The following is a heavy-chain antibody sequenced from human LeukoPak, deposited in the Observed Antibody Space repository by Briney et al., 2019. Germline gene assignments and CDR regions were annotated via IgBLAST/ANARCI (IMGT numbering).Heavy chain of an antibody. Sequence: ASVKVSCKASGYTFTSYGINWVRQAPGQGLEWMGWISAYNGNTNYAQKLQDRVTMTTDTSTSTAYMELRSLRSDDTAIYYCARMMSIPVAGHRPQFDYWGQGTLVTVSS. J-gene: IGHJ4*02. V-gene: IGHV1-18*01. CDR3: ARMMSIPVAGHRPQFDY. CDR2: ISAYNGNT. D-gene: IGHD6-19*01. CDR1: GYTFTSYG.